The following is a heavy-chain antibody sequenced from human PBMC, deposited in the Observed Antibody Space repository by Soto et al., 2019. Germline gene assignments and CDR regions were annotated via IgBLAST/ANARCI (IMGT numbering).Heavy chain of an antibody. D-gene: IGHD2-15*01. CDR3: ARGTVVVVAAKSNWFDP. CDR1: GFTISSYW. V-gene: IGHV3-74*01. CDR2: INSDGSST. Sequence: GGSLRLSCAASGFTISSYWMHWVRQAPGKGLVWVSRINSDGSSTSYADSVKGRFTISRDNAKNTLYLQMNSLRAEDTAVYYCARGTVVVVAAKSNWFDPWGQGTLVTVSS. J-gene: IGHJ5*02.